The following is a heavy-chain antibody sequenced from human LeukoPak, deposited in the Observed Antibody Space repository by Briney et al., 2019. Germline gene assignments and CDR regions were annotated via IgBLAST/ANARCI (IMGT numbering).Heavy chain of an antibody. Sequence: SETLSLTCAVYGGSFSGYYWSWIRQPPGKGLEWIGEINHSGSTNYNPSLKSRVTISVDTSKNQFSLKLSSVTAADTAVYYCARGTYGGNSYSRKGYWFDPWGQGTLVTVSS. CDR2: INHSGST. CDR3: ARGTYGGNSYSRKGYWFDP. V-gene: IGHV4-34*01. J-gene: IGHJ5*02. D-gene: IGHD4-23*01. CDR1: GGSFSGYY.